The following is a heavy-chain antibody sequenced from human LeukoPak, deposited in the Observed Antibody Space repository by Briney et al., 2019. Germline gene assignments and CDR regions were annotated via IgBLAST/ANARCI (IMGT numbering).Heavy chain of an antibody. Sequence: PSETLSLTCTVSGGSISNYYWSWIRQSPGKGLEWIGYIYYSGSVDYNPSLRGRVTISGDTSKNQFSLKLTSVTAADTAVYFCARVPEAAAGFHWFDPWGQGILVIVSS. D-gene: IGHD6-13*01. CDR2: IYYSGSV. CDR3: ARVPEAAAGFHWFDP. CDR1: GGSISNYY. J-gene: IGHJ5*02. V-gene: IGHV4-59*01.